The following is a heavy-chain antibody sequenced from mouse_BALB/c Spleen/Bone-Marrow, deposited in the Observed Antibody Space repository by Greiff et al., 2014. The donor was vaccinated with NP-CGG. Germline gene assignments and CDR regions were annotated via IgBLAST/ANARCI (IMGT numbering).Heavy chain of an antibody. CDR3: AREGYCGSPFAY. CDR2: INPSTGYT. D-gene: IGHD1-1*01. Sequence: QVQLQQSGAELAKPGASVKMSCKASGYTFTSYWMHWVKQRPGQGLEWIGYINPSTGYTEYNQKFKDKATLTADKSSSTAYMQLSSLTSEDSAVDYCAREGYCGSPFAYWGQGTLVTVSA. V-gene: IGHV1-7*01. J-gene: IGHJ3*01. CDR1: GYTFTSYW.